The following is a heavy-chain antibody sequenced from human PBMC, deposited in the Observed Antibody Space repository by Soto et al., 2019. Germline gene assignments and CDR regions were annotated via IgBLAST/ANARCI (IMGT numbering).Heavy chain of an antibody. Sequence: GESLRLSCAASGFTFSSYSMNWVRQAPGKGLEWVSSISSSSSTIYYAYSVNGRFTISKNNAKNSLYMQMNSMTAETTAVYYCARDEYSSSSKWFDPWGQGTLVTVSS. D-gene: IGHD6-6*01. CDR1: GFTFSSYS. J-gene: IGHJ5*02. V-gene: IGHV3-21*01. CDR3: ARDEYSSSSKWFDP. CDR2: ISSSSSTI.